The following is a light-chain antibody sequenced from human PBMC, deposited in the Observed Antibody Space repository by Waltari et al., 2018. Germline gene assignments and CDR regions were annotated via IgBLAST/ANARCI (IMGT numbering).Light chain of an antibody. CDR3: AAWDDSLNAWV. Sequence: QSVLTQPPSASGAPGQSVTISCSGSTSNIGSSTVNWYQQLPGTAPKLLISIHNERPSGVPDRFSASTSGTSASLAISGRQSEDEADYYCAAWDDSLNAWVFGGGTKLTVL. V-gene: IGLV1-44*01. CDR1: TSNIGSST. CDR2: IHN. J-gene: IGLJ3*02.